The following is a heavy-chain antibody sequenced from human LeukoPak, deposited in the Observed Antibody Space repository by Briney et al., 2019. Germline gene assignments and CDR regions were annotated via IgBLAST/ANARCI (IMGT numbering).Heavy chain of an antibody. Sequence: SETLSLTCTVSGGSISSSSYYWGWIRQPPGKGLEWIGSIYYSGSTYYNPSLKSRVTISVDTSKNQFSLKLSSVTAADTAVYYCARDYYDSSGYFTAEYFQHWGQGTLGTVSS. CDR3: ARDYYDSSGYFTAEYFQH. CDR2: IYYSGST. CDR1: GGSISSSSYY. V-gene: IGHV4-39*01. D-gene: IGHD3-22*01. J-gene: IGHJ1*01.